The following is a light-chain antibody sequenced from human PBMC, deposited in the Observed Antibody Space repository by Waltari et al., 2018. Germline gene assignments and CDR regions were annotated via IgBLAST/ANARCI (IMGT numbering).Light chain of an antibody. CDR2: GAS. J-gene: IGKJ1*01. CDR3: QHYVRLPAT. Sequence: EIVLTQSPGILSLSPGERATLSCRASPSVSRTLAWDQQKPGPAPRLLIYGASTRATGIPDRFSGGGSGTDFSLTISRLEPEDFAVYYCQHYVRLPATFGQGTKVEIK. V-gene: IGKV3-20*01. CDR1: PSVSRT.